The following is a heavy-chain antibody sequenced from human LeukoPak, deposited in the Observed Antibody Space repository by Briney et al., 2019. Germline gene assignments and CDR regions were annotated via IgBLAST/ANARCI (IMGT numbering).Heavy chain of an antibody. CDR1: GFTFSSYA. CDR2: ISGSGGST. D-gene: IGHD6-19*01. CDR3: AKDLGGQWLVYDAFDI. V-gene: IGHV3-23*01. Sequence: GGSLRLSCEASGFTFSSYAMSWVRQAPGKGLEWVSAISGSGGSTYYADSVKGRFTISRDNSKNTLYLQMNSLRAEDTAVYYCAKDLGGQWLVYDAFDIWGQGTMVTVPS. J-gene: IGHJ3*02.